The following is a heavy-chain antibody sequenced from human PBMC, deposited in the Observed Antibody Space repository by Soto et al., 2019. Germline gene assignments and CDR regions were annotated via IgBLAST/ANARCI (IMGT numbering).Heavy chain of an antibody. CDR2: ISGSGGST. J-gene: IGHJ4*02. V-gene: IGHV3-23*01. D-gene: IGHD3-22*01. Sequence: GGSLRLSCAASGVTFSSYAMSWVRQAPGKGLEWVSAISGSGGSTYYADSVKGRFTISRDNSKNTLYLQMNSLRAEDTAVYYCAKSGIYYDSSGSPPSGFDYWGQGTLVTVSS. CDR1: GVTFSSYA. CDR3: AKSGIYYDSSGSPPSGFDY.